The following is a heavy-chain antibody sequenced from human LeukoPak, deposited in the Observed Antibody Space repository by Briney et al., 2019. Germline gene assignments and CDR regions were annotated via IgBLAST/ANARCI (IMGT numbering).Heavy chain of an antibody. CDR2: ISSISSTL. V-gene: IGHV3-48*03. CDR1: GFTFSIYE. Sequence: GGSLRLSGAAFGFTFSIYEMNWVRKAPGKGLGGVSYISSISSTLDYADSVKGRFTISRDNAKNSLYLQMNSLRAEDTAVYYCITMIGGVWGKGTTVTISS. J-gene: IGHJ6*04. D-gene: IGHD3-10*02. CDR3: ITMIGGV.